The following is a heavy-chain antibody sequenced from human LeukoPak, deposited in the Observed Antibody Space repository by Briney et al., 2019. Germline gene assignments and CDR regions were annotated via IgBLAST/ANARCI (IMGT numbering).Heavy chain of an antibody. CDR2: IYYSGST. CDR1: GGSIISNY. CDR3: ARHGPIYGDLDY. Sequence: SETLSLTCTVSGGSIISNYWSWIRQPPGKGLEWIGCIYYSGSTKYSPSPKSRVTISVDTSKNQFSLKLSSVTAADTAVYYCARHGPIYGDLDYWGQGTLVTVSS. D-gene: IGHD4-17*01. J-gene: IGHJ4*02. V-gene: IGHV4-59*08.